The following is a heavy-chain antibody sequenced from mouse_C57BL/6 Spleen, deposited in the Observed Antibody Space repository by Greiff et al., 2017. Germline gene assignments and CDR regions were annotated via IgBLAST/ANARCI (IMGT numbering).Heavy chain of an antibody. V-gene: IGHV1-54*01. J-gene: IGHJ2*01. Sequence: QVQLKESGAELVRPGTSVKVSCKASGYAFTNYLIEWVKQRPGQGLEWIGVINPGSGGTNYNEKFKGKATLTADKYSSPAYMQLSSLTSEDSAVYFCARETAQAPFDYWGQGTTLTVSS. CDR3: ARETAQAPFDY. CDR2: INPGSGGT. D-gene: IGHD3-2*02. CDR1: GYAFTNYL.